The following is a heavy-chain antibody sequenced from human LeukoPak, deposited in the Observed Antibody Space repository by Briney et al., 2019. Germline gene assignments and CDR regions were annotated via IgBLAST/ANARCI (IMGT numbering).Heavy chain of an antibody. D-gene: IGHD2-2*01. CDR2: INPNSGGT. CDR1: GYTFTGYF. Sequence: ASVKVSCKASGYTFTGYFIHWVRQAPGQGLEWMGWINPNSGGTNYAQKFQGRVTMTRDTSISTAYMELSRLRSDDTAVYYCAVVPPGGYYYYYMDVWGKGTTVTVSS. J-gene: IGHJ6*03. CDR3: AVVPPGGYYYYYMDV. V-gene: IGHV1-2*02.